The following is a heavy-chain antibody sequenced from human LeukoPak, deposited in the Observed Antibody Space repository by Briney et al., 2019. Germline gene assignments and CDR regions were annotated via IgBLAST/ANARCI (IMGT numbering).Heavy chain of an antibody. CDR1: GYTFTSYG. D-gene: IGHD2-2*01. CDR3: ARAEAYCSSTSCMGY. V-gene: IGHV1-18*01. J-gene: IGHJ4*02. CDR2: ISAYNGNT. Sequence: ASVKVSCKASGYTFTSYGISWMRQAPGQGLEWMGWISAYNGNTNYAQKLQGRVTMTTDTSTSTAYMELRSLRSDDTAVYYCARAEAYCSSTSCMGYWGQGTLVTVSS.